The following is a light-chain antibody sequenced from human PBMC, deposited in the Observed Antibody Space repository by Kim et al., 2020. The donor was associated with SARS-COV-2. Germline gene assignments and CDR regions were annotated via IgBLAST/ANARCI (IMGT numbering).Light chain of an antibody. CDR1: QGISSY. V-gene: IGKV1-8*01. J-gene: IGKJ1*01. CDR3: QQYYSYRPA. Sequence: AIRITQSPSSLSASTGDRVTITCRASQGISSYLAWYQQKPGKAPKLLIYAASTLQSGVPSRFSGSGSGTDFTLTISCLQSEDFATYYCQQYYSYRPAFGQGTKVDIK. CDR2: AAS.